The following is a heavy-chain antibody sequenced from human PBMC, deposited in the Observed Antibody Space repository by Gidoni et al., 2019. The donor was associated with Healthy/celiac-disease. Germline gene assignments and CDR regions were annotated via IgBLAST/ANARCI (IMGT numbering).Heavy chain of an antibody. CDR3: ARNLYDSIVGDY. CDR1: GYTFTSYY. D-gene: IGHD3-3*01. J-gene: IGHJ4*02. CDR2: INPSGGST. Sequence: QVQLVQSGAEVKKPGASVKVSCTASGYTFTSYYMHWVRQAPGQGLEWMGIINPSGGSTSYAQKFQGRVTMTRDTSTSTVYMELSSMSSEDTAVYYCARNLYDSIVGDYWGQGTLVTVSS. V-gene: IGHV1-46*01.